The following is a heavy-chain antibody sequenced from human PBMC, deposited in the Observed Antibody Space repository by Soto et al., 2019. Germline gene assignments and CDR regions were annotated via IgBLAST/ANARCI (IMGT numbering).Heavy chain of an antibody. J-gene: IGHJ4*01. D-gene: IGHD5-18*01. CDR2: INPNCGIT. V-gene: IGHV1-46*01. CDR1: GYTFTHYY. Sequence: QVQLVQSGAEVKKPGASVRVSCKASGYTFTHYYIHWVRQAPGQGLEWMGIINPNCGITTYAQKFRAGFSMTRDTSTSTVYLELSSMRSEDSAVYYCATSVNSAMAFDYWGHGTLVTVSS. CDR3: ATSVNSAMAFDY.